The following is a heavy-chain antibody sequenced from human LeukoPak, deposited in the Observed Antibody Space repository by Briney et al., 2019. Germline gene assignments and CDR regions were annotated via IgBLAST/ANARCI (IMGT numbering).Heavy chain of an antibody. CDR3: ARPYGSGSEYFDP. J-gene: IGHJ5*02. CDR2: IYYSGST. D-gene: IGHD3-10*01. CDR1: GGSISSSSYY. V-gene: IGHV4-39*01. Sequence: SETLSLTCTVSGGSISSSSYYWGWIRQPPGKGLEWTGSIYYSGSTYYNPSLKSRVTISVDTSKNQFSLKLSSVTAADTAVYYCARPYGSGSEYFDPWGQGTLVTVSS.